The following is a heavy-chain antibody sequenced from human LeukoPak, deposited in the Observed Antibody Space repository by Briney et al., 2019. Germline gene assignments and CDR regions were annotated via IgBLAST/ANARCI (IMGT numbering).Heavy chain of an antibody. V-gene: IGHV3-23*01. Sequence: GGSLRLSCAASGSIFTNYAMNWVRQAPGKGLEWVASISIRGGGTYYADSVKGRVSISRDNSRNTLYLQMNRLRTEDTAVYYCAKDRIAVAGTMDYWGQGTLVTVSS. J-gene: IGHJ4*02. CDR3: AKDRIAVAGTMDY. CDR1: GSIFTNYA. CDR2: ISIRGGGT. D-gene: IGHD6-19*01.